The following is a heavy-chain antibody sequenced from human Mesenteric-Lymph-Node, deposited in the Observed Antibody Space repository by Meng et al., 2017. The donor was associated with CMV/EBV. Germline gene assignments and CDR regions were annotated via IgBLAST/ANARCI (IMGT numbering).Heavy chain of an antibody. CDR2: IYVGDST. Sequence: GESLKISCVASGFTFSTYAMSWVRRAPGKGLEWVSVIYVGDSTHYADSVKGRFTISRDNSTNTLYLQMNSLRVEDTALYYCARDKTYCSVTTCPPVSGQHYYGMDAWGQGTTVTVSS. V-gene: IGHV3-66*02. D-gene: IGHD2-2*01. CDR1: GFTFSTYA. CDR3: ARDKTYCSVTTCPPVSGQHYYGMDA. J-gene: IGHJ6*02.